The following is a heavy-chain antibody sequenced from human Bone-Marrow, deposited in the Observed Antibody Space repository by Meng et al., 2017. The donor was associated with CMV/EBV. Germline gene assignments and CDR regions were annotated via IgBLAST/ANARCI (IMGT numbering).Heavy chain of an antibody. Sequence: ASVKVSCKASGYTFTSYDINWVRQATGQGLEWMGWINPNSGGTNYAQKFQGRVTMTRDTSISTAYMELSRLRSDDTAVYYCVVSGSRADYWGQGTLVTVSS. D-gene: IGHD6-13*01. V-gene: IGHV1-2*02. CDR1: GYTFTSYD. CDR3: VVSGSRADY. J-gene: IGHJ4*02. CDR2: INPNSGGT.